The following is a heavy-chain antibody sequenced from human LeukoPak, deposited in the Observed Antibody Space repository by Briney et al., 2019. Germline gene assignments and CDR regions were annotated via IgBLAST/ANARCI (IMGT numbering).Heavy chain of an antibody. J-gene: IGHJ4*02. CDR1: GFTFDDYA. CDR2: ISWNSGSI. Sequence: GRSLRLSCAASGFTFDDYAMHWVRQAPGNGLDSVSGISWNSGSIGYADSVKGRFTISRDNAKNSLYLQMNSLRAEDTALYYCAKDSSTGSSSFDYWGQGTLVTVSS. CDR3: AKDSSTGSSSFDY. V-gene: IGHV3-9*01. D-gene: IGHD6-13*01.